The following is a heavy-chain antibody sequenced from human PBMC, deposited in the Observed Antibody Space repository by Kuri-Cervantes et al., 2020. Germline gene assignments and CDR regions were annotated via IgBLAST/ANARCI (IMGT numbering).Heavy chain of an antibody. CDR1: GYTFTNYG. Sequence: ASVKVSCKASGYTFTNYGISWVRQAPGQGLEWMGWINSYNGNTDYAQKFQGRVTVTTDTSTSTAYMELRSLRSDDTAVYYCARYDWGGTREDTFDYWGQGTRVTVSS. CDR2: INSYNGNT. CDR3: ARYDWGGTREDTFDY. J-gene: IGHJ4*02. V-gene: IGHV1-18*01. D-gene: IGHD7-27*01.